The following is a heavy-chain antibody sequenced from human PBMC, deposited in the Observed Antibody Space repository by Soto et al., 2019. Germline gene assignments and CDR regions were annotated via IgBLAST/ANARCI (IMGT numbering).Heavy chain of an antibody. Sequence: EVQLVESGGGLVQPGGSLRLSCAASGFTFSSYSMNWVRQAPGKGLEWVSYISSSSSTIYYADSVKGRFTISRDNAKNSLYLQMNSLRAEDTAVYYCASNPAAPRGYYYYYMDVWGKGTTVTVSS. CDR3: ASNPAAPRGYYYYYMDV. J-gene: IGHJ6*03. D-gene: IGHD6-6*01. CDR1: GFTFSSYS. CDR2: ISSSSSTI. V-gene: IGHV3-48*01.